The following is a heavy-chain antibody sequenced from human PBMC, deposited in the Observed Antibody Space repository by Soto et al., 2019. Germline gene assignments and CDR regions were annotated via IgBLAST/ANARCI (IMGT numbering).Heavy chain of an antibody. D-gene: IGHD3-3*01. V-gene: IGHV3-30-3*01. Sequence: PVVSLRISCAASGFTFSSYAMHWVRQAPGKGLGWVAVISYDGSNKYYADAVKGRFTISRDNSKNTLYLQMNSLRAEDTAVYYCARGPSGLTRFDYWGQGTLVTVSS. J-gene: IGHJ4*02. CDR3: ARGPSGLTRFDY. CDR2: ISYDGSNK. CDR1: GFTFSSYA.